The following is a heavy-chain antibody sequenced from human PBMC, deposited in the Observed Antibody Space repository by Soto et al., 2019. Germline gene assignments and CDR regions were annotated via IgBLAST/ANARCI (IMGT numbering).Heavy chain of an antibody. CDR3: ARESPLGATIAFDI. Sequence: SVKVSCKASGGTFSSYAISWVRQAPGQGLEWMGGIIPIFGTANYAQKFQGRVTITADESTSTAYMELSSLRSEDTVVYYCARESPLGATIAFDIWGQGTMVTVSS. CDR1: GGTFSSYA. V-gene: IGHV1-69*13. CDR2: IIPIFGTA. J-gene: IGHJ3*02. D-gene: IGHD1-26*01.